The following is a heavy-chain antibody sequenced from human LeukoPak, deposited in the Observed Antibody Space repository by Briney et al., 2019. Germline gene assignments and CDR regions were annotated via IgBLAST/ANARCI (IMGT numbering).Heavy chain of an antibody. V-gene: IGHV4-34*01. CDR2: INHSGST. Sequence: SETLSLTCAVYGGSFSGYYWGWIRQPPGKGLEWIGEINHSGSTNYNPSLKSRVTISVDTSKNQSSLKLSSVTAADTAAYYCARRYYYDSSGSQSSPIDYWGQGTLVTVSS. CDR1: GGSFSGYY. D-gene: IGHD3-22*01. CDR3: ARRYYYDSSGSQSSPIDY. J-gene: IGHJ4*02.